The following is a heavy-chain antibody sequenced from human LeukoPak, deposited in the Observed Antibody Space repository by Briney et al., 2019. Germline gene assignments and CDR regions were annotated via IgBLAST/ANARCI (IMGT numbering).Heavy chain of an antibody. CDR2: IYSGGST. CDR1: GFTVSSNY. V-gene: IGHV3-53*04. J-gene: IGHJ4*02. CDR3: ARRAALYSSSWNYFDY. D-gene: IGHD6-13*01. Sequence: PGGSLRLSCAASGFTVSSNYMSWVRQAPEKGLEWVSVIYSGGSTYYADSVKGRFTISRHNSKNTLYLQMNSLRAEDTAVYYCARRAALYSSSWNYFDYWGQGTLVTVSS.